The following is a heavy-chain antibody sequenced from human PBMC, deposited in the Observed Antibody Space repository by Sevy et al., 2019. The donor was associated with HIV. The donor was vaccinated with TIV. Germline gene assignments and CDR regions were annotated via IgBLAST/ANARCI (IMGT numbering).Heavy chain of an antibody. V-gene: IGHV3-23*01. D-gene: IGHD3-10*01. CDR1: GFTFTSYA. CDR3: AKVYGSGTPPYYYYYYMDV. Sequence: GGSLRLSCAASGFTFTSYAMSWVRQAPGKGLEWVSSIDGSAINTYYADSVKGRFTISRDNSKNTLYLQMSSLRVEDTAVYYCAKVYGSGTPPYYYYYYMDVWGKGTTVTVSS. J-gene: IGHJ6*03. CDR2: IDGSAINT.